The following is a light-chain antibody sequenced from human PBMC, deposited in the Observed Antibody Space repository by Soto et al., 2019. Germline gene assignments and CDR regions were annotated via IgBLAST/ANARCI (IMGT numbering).Light chain of an antibody. CDR3: SSYAGSNNFEV. Sequence: QSALTQPPSASGSPGQSVTISCTGTSSDVGGYNYVPWYQQHPGKAPKLMIYEVSKRPSGVPDRFSGSKSGNTASLTVSGLQAEDEADYYCSSYAGSNNFEVFGGGTKVTVL. CDR1: SSDVGGYNY. V-gene: IGLV2-8*01. CDR2: EVS. J-gene: IGLJ2*01.